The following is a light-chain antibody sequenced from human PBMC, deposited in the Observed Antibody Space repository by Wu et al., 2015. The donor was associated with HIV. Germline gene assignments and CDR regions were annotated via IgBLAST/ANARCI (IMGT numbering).Light chain of an antibody. V-gene: IGKV3-20*01. CDR1: QSVRYNY. J-gene: IGKJ5*01. CDR2: AAS. Sequence: EIVLTQSPGTLSLSPGERATLSCRASQSVRYNYLAWYQQKLGQAPRLLIYAASNRAPGIPDRFSGSGSGTDFTLTISRLEPEDFALYYCQQYGSSSITFGQVTRLEIK. CDR3: QQYGSSSIT.